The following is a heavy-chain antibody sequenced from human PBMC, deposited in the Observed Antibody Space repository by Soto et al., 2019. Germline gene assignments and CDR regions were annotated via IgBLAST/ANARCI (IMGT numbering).Heavy chain of an antibody. CDR2: ISYDGSNK. V-gene: IGHV3-30-3*01. Sequence: GGSLRLSCAASGFTFSSYAMHWVRQAPGKGLEWVAVISYDGSNKYYADSVKGRFTISRDNSKNTLYLQMNSLRAEDTAVYYCARDYYDSSGYPNPYGMDVWGQGTTVTVSS. CDR1: GFTFSSYA. J-gene: IGHJ6*02. CDR3: ARDYYDSSGYPNPYGMDV. D-gene: IGHD3-22*01.